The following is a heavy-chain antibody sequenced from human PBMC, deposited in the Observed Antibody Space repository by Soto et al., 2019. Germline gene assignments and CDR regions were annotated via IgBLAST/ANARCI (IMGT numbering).Heavy chain of an antibody. D-gene: IGHD3-10*01. Sequence: QVQLVQSGAEVKKPGSSVKVSCKASGGTFSRYTINWVRQAPGQGLEWMGRIIPIAAIANYTQKFQGRVTITVDKSSTTAYMQLNSLRSDDTAGYYCARGSTIVRGAPSWFDPWGQGTLVTVSS. CDR2: IIPIAAIA. V-gene: IGHV1-69*02. CDR3: ARGSTIVRGAPSWFDP. CDR1: GGTFSRYT. J-gene: IGHJ5*02.